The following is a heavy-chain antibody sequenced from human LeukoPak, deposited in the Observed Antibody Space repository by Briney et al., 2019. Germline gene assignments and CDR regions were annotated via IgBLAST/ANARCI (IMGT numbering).Heavy chain of an antibody. J-gene: IGHJ4*02. Sequence: ASETLSLTCTVSGGSISSSSYYWGWIRQPPGKGLEWIGSVHYSGLTYYSPSLKSRVAISVDTSKNHLSLNLTSVTAADTAVYYCARDRGSGAYCGADCYSSYFDDWGRGTLVTVSS. CDR1: GGSISSSSYY. CDR3: ARDRGSGAYCGADCYSSYFDD. V-gene: IGHV4-39*07. CDR2: VHYSGLT. D-gene: IGHD2-21*02.